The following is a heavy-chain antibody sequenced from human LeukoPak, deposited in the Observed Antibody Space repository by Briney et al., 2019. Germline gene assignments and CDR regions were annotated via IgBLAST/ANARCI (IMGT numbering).Heavy chain of an antibody. CDR2: IGGSGVST. CDR1: GYTFSSYA. J-gene: IGHJ4*02. CDR3: AKGGGWSNELFLLDY. D-gene: IGHD3-10*01. Sequence: GGSLRLSCAASGYTFSSYAINWVRQTPGKGLEWVSGIGGSGVSTYYADSVKGRFTISRDNSKNTLYFQMNSLRAEDTAVYYWAKGGGWSNELFLLDYWGQGTLVTVSS. V-gene: IGHV3-23*01.